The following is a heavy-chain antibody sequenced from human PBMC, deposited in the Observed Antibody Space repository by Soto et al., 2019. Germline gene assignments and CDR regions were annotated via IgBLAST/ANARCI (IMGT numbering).Heavy chain of an antibody. V-gene: IGHV1-69*12. D-gene: IGHD6-13*01. CDR1: GGTFSNHA. J-gene: IGHJ3*02. Sequence: QVHLVQSGAEVKKPGSSVKVSCKAPGGTFSNHAINWVRQAPGQGLEWMGRIIPIFTTTNYAQKFQGRVPMAADESPITAYLELSSLRHDDTAVYYCAREVAADGTFREDVFDIWGQGTLVTVSS. CDR3: AREVAADGTFREDVFDI. CDR2: IIPIFTTT.